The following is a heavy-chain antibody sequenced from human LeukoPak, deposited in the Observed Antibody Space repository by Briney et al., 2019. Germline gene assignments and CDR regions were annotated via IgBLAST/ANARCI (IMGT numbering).Heavy chain of an antibody. V-gene: IGHV3-30*04. Sequence: PGRSLRLSCAASGFTFSSYAMHWVRQAPGKGLEWVTIISYDGSNKYYADSVKGRFTISRDNSKNTLYLQMNSLRTEDTAVYYCARVRSGSYSAFDIWGQGTMVTVSS. CDR1: GFTFSSYA. D-gene: IGHD1-26*01. CDR3: ARVRSGSYSAFDI. J-gene: IGHJ3*02. CDR2: ISYDGSNK.